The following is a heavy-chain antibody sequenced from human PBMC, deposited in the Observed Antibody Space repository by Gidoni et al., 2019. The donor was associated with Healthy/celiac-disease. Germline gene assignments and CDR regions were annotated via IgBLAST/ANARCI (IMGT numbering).Heavy chain of an antibody. D-gene: IGHD3-10*01. Sequence: QVQLQQWGAGLLKPSETLSLTCAVYGGSFSGYYWSWIRQPPGKGLEWIGEINHSGSTNYNPSLKSRVTISVDTSKNQFSLKLSSVTAADTAVYYCARGRAYGSGRSSWYFDLWGRGTLVTVSS. CDR2: INHSGST. CDR3: ARGRAYGSGRSSWYFDL. J-gene: IGHJ2*01. V-gene: IGHV4-34*01. CDR1: GGSFSGYY.